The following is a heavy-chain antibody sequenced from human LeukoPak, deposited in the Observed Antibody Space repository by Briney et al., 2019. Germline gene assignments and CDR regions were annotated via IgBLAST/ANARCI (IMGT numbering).Heavy chain of an antibody. V-gene: IGHV3-11*04. CDR1: GFTFSDYY. CDR2: ISSSGSTI. CDR3: ARDRHMYYYDSSGCCLADY. Sequence: GGSLRLSCAASGFTFSDYYMSWIRQAPGKGLEWVSYISSSGSTIYYADSVKGRFTISRDNAKNSLYLQMNSLRAEDTAVYYCARDRHMYYYDSSGCCLADYWGQGTLVTVSS. D-gene: IGHD3-22*01. J-gene: IGHJ4*02.